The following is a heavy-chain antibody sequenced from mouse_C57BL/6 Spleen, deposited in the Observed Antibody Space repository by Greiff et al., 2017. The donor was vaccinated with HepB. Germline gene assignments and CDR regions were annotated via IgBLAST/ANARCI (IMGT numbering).Heavy chain of an antibody. CDR1: GFTFNTYA. J-gene: IGHJ4*01. CDR2: IRSKSSNYAT. CDR3: VREGGWGYSSYAMDY. V-gene: IGHV10-3*01. Sequence: DVKLVESGGGLVQPKGSLKLSCAASGFTFNTYAMHWVRQAPGKGLEWVARIRSKSSNYATYYADSVKDRFTISRDDSQSMLYLQMNNLKTEDTAMYYCVREGGWGYSSYAMDYWGQGTSVTVSS. D-gene: IGHD2-3*01.